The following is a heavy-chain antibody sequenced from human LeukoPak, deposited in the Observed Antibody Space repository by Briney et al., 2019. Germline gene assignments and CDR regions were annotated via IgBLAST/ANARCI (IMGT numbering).Heavy chain of an antibody. CDR2: ISSSSSYI. V-gene: IGHV3-21*01. J-gene: IGHJ4*02. Sequence: GGSLRLSCAASGFTFSSYSMNWVRQAPGKGLEWVSFISSSSSYIYYADSVKGRFTISRDNAKNSLYLQMNSPRAEDTAVYYCASPLLPYWGQGTLVTVSS. CDR1: GFTFSSYS. D-gene: IGHD3-3*01. CDR3: ASPLLPY.